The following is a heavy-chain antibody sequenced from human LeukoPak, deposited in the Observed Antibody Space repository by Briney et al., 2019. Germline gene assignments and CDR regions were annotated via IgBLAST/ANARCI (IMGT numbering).Heavy chain of an antibody. CDR3: ARRGWGPGYFDY. Sequence: SETLSLTCTVSGGSISSSSYYWGWIRQPPGKGLEWIGSIYYSGSTYYNPSLKSRVTISVDTSKNQFSLKLGSVNAADTAVYYCARRGWGPGYFDYWGQGTLVTVSS. D-gene: IGHD3-16*01. CDR2: IYYSGST. J-gene: IGHJ4*02. V-gene: IGHV4-39*01. CDR1: GGSISSSSYY.